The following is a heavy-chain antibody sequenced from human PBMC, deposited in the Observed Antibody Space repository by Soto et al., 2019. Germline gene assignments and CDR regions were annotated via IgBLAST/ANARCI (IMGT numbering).Heavy chain of an antibody. J-gene: IGHJ4*02. V-gene: IGHV3-33*01. CDR3: ARGRRELTAVAGGNYFDY. CDR1: GFTFSSYG. CDR2: IWYDGSNK. D-gene: IGHD6-19*01. Sequence: PGGSLRLSCAASGFTFSSYGMHWVRQAPGKGLEWVAVIWYDGSNKYYADSVKGRFTISRDNSKNTLYLQMNSLRAEDTAVYYCARGRRELTAVAGGNYFDYWGQGTLVTVSS.